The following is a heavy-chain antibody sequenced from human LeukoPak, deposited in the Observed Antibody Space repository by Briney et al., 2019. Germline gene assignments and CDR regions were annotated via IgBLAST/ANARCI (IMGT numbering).Heavy chain of an antibody. CDR2: IYYSGST. CDR3: ARDTTVKSYYYYGMDV. D-gene: IGHD4-17*01. Sequence: PSETLSLTCTVSGGSISSYYWSWIRQPPGKGLEWIGYIYYSGSTNYNPSLKSRVTISVDTSKNQFSLKLSSVTAADTAVYYCARDTTVKSYYYYGMDVWGQGTTVTVSS. J-gene: IGHJ6*02. CDR1: GGSISSYY. V-gene: IGHV4-59*01.